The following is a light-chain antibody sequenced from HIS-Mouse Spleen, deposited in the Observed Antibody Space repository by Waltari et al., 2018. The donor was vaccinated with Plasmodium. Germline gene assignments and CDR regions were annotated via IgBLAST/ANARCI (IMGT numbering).Light chain of an antibody. CDR2: EVS. Sequence: QSALTQPASVSGSPGQSITISCTATSRDVGSYTLVSWYQQHPGKAPKLMIYEVSKRPSGVSNRFSGSKSGNTASLTISGLQAEDEADYYCCSYAGSSTYVFGTGTKVTVL. J-gene: IGLJ1*01. CDR1: SRDVGSYTL. V-gene: IGLV2-23*02. CDR3: CSYAGSSTYV.